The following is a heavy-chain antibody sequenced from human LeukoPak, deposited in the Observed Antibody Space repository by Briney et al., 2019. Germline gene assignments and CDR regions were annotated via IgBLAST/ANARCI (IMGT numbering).Heavy chain of an antibody. V-gene: IGHV3-30*03. CDR2: ISYDGSNK. J-gene: IGHJ4*02. CDR3: AREYYDSRPGHEVRYFDY. D-gene: IGHD3-22*01. CDR1: GFTFSSYG. Sequence: PGGSPRLSCAASGFTFSSYGMHWVRQAPGKGLEWVAVISYDGSNKYYADSVKGRFTISRDNSKNTLYLQMNSLRAEDTAVYYCAREYYDSRPGHEVRYFDYWGQGTLVTVSS.